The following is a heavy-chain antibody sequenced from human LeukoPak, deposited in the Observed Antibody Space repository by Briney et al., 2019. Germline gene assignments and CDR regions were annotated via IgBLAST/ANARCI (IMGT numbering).Heavy chain of an antibody. Sequence: GESLKVSCKGSGYSFTSYWIGWVRQMPGKGLEWMGIIYPGDSDTRYSPSFQGQVTISADKSISTAYLQWSSLKASDTAMYYCASTGIAAAGSIDAFDIWGQGTMVTVSS. CDR2: IYPGDSDT. CDR3: ASTGIAAAGSIDAFDI. CDR1: GYSFTSYW. V-gene: IGHV5-51*01. D-gene: IGHD6-13*01. J-gene: IGHJ3*02.